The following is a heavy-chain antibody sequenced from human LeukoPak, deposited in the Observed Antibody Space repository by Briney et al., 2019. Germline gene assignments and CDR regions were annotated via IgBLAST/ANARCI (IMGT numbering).Heavy chain of an antibody. V-gene: IGHV4-59*01. J-gene: IGHJ5*02. Sequence: SETLSLTCTVSGGSISCYYWSWIRHPPGKGLEWIGYIYYSGSTNYNPSLKSRVTISVDTSKNQFSLKLSSVTAADTAVYYCARVTEADYYGSGSSFDPWGQGTLVTVSS. CDR3: ARVTEADYYGSGSSFDP. CDR2: IYYSGST. D-gene: IGHD3-10*01. CDR1: GGSISCYY.